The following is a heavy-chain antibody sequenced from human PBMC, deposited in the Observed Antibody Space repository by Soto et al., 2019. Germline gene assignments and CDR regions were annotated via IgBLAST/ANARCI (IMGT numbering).Heavy chain of an antibody. CDR1: GFTFSSYS. J-gene: IGHJ3*02. Sequence: PGGSVRLSCAASGFTFSSYSMNWVRQAPGKGLEWVSSISSSSSYIYYADSVKGRFTISRDNAKNSLYLQMNSLRAEDTAVYYCARVRGGYCSSTSCYNAFDIWGQGTMVTVSS. V-gene: IGHV3-21*01. CDR3: ARVRGGYCSSTSCYNAFDI. D-gene: IGHD2-2*01. CDR2: ISSSSSYI.